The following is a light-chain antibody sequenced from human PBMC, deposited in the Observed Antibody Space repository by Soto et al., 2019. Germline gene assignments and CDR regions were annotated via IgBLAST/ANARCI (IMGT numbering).Light chain of an antibody. V-gene: IGLV1-44*01. CDR1: PSNIGSNA. CDR2: TNN. Sequence: QSVLTEPPSASRTPGQRLTISCTGSPSNIGSNAVTWYQQLPRTAPKLLIYTNNQRPSGVSDRFSGSKSGYRASLTISGLQAEDEADYYCSSHTTTGTLQVFGTGTKVTV. J-gene: IGLJ1*01. CDR3: SSHTTTGTLQV.